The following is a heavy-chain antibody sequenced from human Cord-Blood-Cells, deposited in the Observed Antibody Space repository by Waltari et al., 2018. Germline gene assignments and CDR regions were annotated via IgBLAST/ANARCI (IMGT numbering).Heavy chain of an antibody. V-gene: IGHV4-39*01. CDR3: ARQGSMVRGVFDY. CDR2: SYYSGST. J-gene: IGHJ4*02. Sequence: QLQLQESGPGLVKPSETLSLTCTASGGSISRRSYYWGWLRQPPGRGLEWIGSSYYSGSTYYIPSLKSRVTISVDTSKNQFSLKLSSVTAADTAVYYCARQGSMVRGVFDYWGQGTLVTVSS. CDR1: GGSISRRSYY. D-gene: IGHD3-10*01.